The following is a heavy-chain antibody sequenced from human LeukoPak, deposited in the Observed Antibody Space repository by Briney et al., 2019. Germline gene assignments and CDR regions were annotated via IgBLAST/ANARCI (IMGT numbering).Heavy chain of an antibody. CDR3: ARDIHSVAFDI. J-gene: IGHJ3*02. CDR2: ISISSNYI. CDR1: GFTFSRYS. V-gene: IGHV3-21*01. Sequence: PGGSLRLSCAASGFTFSRYSMNWVRDAPGKGLEWVSSISISSNYIYYADSVKGRFTISRDNAKRSVYLQMNSLGVEDTAVYYCARDIHSVAFDIWGQGTMVTVSS.